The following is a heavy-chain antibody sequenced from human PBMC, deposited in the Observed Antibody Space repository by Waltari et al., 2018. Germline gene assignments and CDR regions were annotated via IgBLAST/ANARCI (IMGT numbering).Heavy chain of an antibody. D-gene: IGHD3-22*01. V-gene: IGHV5-51*01. Sequence: EVQLVQSGAEVKKPGESLKIPCKGSGYSFTSYWLGWVRPMPGKGLEWMGIIYPGDSDTRYSPSFQGQVTISADKSISTAYLQWSSLKASDTAMYYCARHLHTYYYDSSGYPPDYWGQGTLVTVSS. J-gene: IGHJ4*02. CDR3: ARHLHTYYYDSSGYPPDY. CDR2: IYPGDSDT. CDR1: GYSFTSYW.